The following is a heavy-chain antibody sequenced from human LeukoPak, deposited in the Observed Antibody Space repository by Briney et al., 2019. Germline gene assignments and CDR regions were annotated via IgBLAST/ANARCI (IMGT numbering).Heavy chain of an antibody. D-gene: IGHD6-13*01. J-gene: IGHJ4*02. CDR1: GYTFTSYD. Sequence: ASVKVSCTASGYTFTSYDIYWVRQATGQGLEWVGWMNPNSGNTGYAQKFQGRVTMTRNTSISTAYMELSSLRSEDTAVYYCARVRDSSSWYDYWGQGTLVTVSS. V-gene: IGHV1-8*01. CDR2: MNPNSGNT. CDR3: ARVRDSSSWYDY.